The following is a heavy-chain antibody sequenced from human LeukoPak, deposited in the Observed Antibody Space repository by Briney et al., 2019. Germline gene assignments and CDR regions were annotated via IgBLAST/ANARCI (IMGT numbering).Heavy chain of an antibody. CDR1: GSSLSTSGMR. J-gene: IGHJ4*02. CDR2: IDWDDDK. CDR3: ARMIWGDYYFDY. Sequence: ESGPALVKPTATLTLTCTFSGSSLSTSGMRVSWIRQPPGKALEWLARIDWDDDKFYSTSLRPRLTISKDTSKNQVVLTMTKMDPVDTATYYCARMIWGDYYFDYWGQGTLVTVSS. V-gene: IGHV2-70*04. D-gene: IGHD3-16*01.